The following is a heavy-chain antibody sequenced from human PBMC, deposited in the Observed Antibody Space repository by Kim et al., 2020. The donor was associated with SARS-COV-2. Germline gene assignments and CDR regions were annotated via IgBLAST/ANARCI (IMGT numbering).Heavy chain of an antibody. V-gene: IGHV4-31*03. CDR3: ARVGSGKWFGELLHIDY. CDR2: IYYSGST. Sequence: SETLSLTCTVSGGSISSCGYYWSWIRQHPGKGLEWIGYIYYSGSTYYNSSLKSRVTISVDTSKNQFSLKLSSVTAADTAVYYCARVGSGKWFGELLHIDYWGQGTLVTVSS. D-gene: IGHD3-10*01. CDR1: GGSISSCGYY. J-gene: IGHJ4*02.